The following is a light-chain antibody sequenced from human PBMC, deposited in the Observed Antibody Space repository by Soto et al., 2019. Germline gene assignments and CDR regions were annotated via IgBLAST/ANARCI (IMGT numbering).Light chain of an antibody. J-gene: IGKJ1*01. Sequence: EIVLTQSPGTLSLSPGERATLSCRASQRVSSTYLGWYHKKPGQSPRLLIYGTSSRATGIPARFSGSGSGTDFTLTISILEPEDFAVYYCQQYSSSPTWTFGQVTKVEFK. CDR2: GTS. CDR1: QRVSSTY. V-gene: IGKV3-20*01. CDR3: QQYSSSPTWT.